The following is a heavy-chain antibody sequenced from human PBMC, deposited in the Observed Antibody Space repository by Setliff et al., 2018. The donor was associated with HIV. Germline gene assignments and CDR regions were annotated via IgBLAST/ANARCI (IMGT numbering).Heavy chain of an antibody. CDR3: ARVGTTVTTRETYKWFDP. V-gene: IGHV4-34*01. D-gene: IGHD4-17*01. CDR2: INHSGSS. CDR1: GGPLSAHH. Sequence: TLSLTCAFYGGPLSAHHWGWIRQSPGKGLEWIGEINHSGSSKYNPSLKSRVTMSVDTSKNQFSLKLSSVTAADSAVYYCARVGTTVTTRETYKWFDPWGQGTLVTVSS. J-gene: IGHJ5*02.